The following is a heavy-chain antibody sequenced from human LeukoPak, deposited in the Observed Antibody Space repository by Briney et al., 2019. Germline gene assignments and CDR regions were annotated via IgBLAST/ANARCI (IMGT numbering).Heavy chain of an antibody. J-gene: IGHJ5*02. D-gene: IGHD2-2*01. Sequence: PSETLSLTCTVSGGSISSSSYYWGWIRQPPGKGLEWIGSIYYSGSTYYNPSLKSRVTISVDTSKNQFSLKLSSVTAADTAVYYCARRPRYCSSTSCRADWFDPWGQGTLVTVSP. CDR1: GGSISSSSYY. CDR2: IYYSGST. CDR3: ARRPRYCSSTSCRADWFDP. V-gene: IGHV4-39*01.